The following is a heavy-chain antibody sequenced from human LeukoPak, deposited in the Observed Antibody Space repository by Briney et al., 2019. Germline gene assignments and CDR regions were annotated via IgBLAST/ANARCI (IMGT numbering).Heavy chain of an antibody. V-gene: IGHV4-61*02. CDR3: ASSIAAFFDY. J-gene: IGHJ4*02. D-gene: IGHD6-6*01. Sequence: PSETLSLTCIASVGSISSGSYYWSWIRQPAGKGLEWIGRIYTSGSTNYNPSLKSRVTISVDTSKNQFSLKLSSVTAADTAVYYCASSIAAFFDYWGQGTLVTVSS. CDR1: VGSISSGSYY. CDR2: IYTSGST.